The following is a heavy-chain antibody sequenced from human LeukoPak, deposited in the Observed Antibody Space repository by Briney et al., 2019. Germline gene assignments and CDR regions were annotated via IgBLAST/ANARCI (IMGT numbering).Heavy chain of an antibody. Sequence: SETLSLTCAVSGYSISSGYYWGWIRQPPGKGLEWIGSIYHSGSTYYNPSLKSRVTISVDTSKNQFSLRLSSVTAADTAVYYRARVSHYYDSSGYYTNWFDPWGQGTLVTVSS. CDR2: IYHSGST. J-gene: IGHJ5*02. D-gene: IGHD3-22*01. CDR1: GYSISSGYY. V-gene: IGHV4-38-2*01. CDR3: ARVSHYYDSSGYYTNWFDP.